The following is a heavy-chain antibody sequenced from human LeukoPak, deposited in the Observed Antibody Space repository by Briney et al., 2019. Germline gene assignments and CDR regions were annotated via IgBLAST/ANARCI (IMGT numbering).Heavy chain of an antibody. CDR2: IIPIFGTA. CDR3: AREPGLARSTFFDY. D-gene: IGHD3-16*01. CDR1: GGTLSSYA. J-gene: IGHJ4*02. Sequence: SVKVSCKASGGTLSSYAISWVRQAPGQGLEWMGGIIPIFGTANYAQKFQGRVTITADESTSTAYMELSSLRSDDTAFYYCAREPGLARSTFFDYWGQGTLVTVST. V-gene: IGHV1-69*13.